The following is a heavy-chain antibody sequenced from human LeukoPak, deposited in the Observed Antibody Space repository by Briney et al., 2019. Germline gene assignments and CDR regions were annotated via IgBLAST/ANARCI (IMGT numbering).Heavy chain of an antibody. CDR1: GGSFSGYY. CDR3: ARGPADFWSGYGFGYYYYMDV. Sequence: SETLSLTCAVYGGSFSGYYWSWIRQPPGKGLEWIEEINHSGSTNYNPSLKSRVTISVDTSKNQFSLKLSSVTAADTAVYYCARGPADFWSGYGFGYYYYMDVWGKGTTVTVSS. J-gene: IGHJ6*03. D-gene: IGHD3-3*01. V-gene: IGHV4-34*01. CDR2: INHSGST.